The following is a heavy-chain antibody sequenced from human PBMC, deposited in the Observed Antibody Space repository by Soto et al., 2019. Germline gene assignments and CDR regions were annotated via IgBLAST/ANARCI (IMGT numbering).Heavy chain of an antibody. CDR1: GGTFSSYA. V-gene: IGHV1-18*01. Sequence: ASVKVSCKASGGTFSSYAISWVRQAPGQGLEWMGWISAYNGNTNYAQKLQGRVTMTTDTSTSTAYMELRSLRSDDTAVYYCARESSGYYFAYWGQGTLVTVSS. CDR2: ISAYNGNT. J-gene: IGHJ4*02. D-gene: IGHD3-22*01. CDR3: ARESSGYYFAY.